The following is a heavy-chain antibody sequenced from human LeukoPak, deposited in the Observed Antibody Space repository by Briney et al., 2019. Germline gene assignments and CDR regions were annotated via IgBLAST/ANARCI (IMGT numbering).Heavy chain of an antibody. Sequence: ASVKVSCKASGYTFTSYGISWVRQAPGQGLEWMGWISAYNGNTNYAQKLQGRVTMTTDTSTSTAYMERRSLRSDDTAVYYCARDNNLYGDYAIPFDYWGQGTLVTVSS. CDR1: GYTFTSYG. CDR3: ARDNNLYGDYAIPFDY. J-gene: IGHJ4*02. D-gene: IGHD4-17*01. V-gene: IGHV1-18*01. CDR2: ISAYNGNT.